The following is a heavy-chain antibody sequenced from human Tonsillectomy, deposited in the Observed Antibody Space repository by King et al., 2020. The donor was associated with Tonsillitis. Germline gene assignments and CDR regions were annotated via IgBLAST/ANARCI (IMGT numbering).Heavy chain of an antibody. D-gene: IGHD3-3*01. V-gene: IGHV1-46*01. CDR1: GYTFTSHY. CDR2: TNPSGGSS. J-gene: IGHJ2*01. Sequence: VQLVESGAEVKKPGASVKLSCKTSGYTFTSHYMHWVRQAPGQGLEWMGITNPSGGSSTYAQKFQDRVTLTRDTSTSTFYMELGSLRSEDTAVYYCARGGITIFGVVIDPGFFDLWGRGTLVTVSS. CDR3: ARGGITIFGVVIDPGFFDL.